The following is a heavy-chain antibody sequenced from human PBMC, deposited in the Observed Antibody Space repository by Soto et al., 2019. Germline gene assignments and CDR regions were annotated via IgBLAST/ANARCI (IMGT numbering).Heavy chain of an antibody. CDR2: IGTTTGGM. CDR1: GFTFTSYA. J-gene: IGHJ4*02. V-gene: IGHV3-23*01. CDR3: AKRSPSGTYYFDC. D-gene: IGHD1-26*01. Sequence: GGSLRLSCAASGFTFTSYAMTWVRQGPGKGLEWVSSIGTTTGGMLYADSVKGRFTISRDNSRNTLYLQMNSLRTEDTAIYYCAKRSPSGTYYFDCWGQGTLVTVS.